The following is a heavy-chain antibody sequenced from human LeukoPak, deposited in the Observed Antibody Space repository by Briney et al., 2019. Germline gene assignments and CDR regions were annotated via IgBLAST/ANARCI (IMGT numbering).Heavy chain of an antibody. J-gene: IGHJ5*02. Sequence: GGSLRLSCAASGFTFSSYGMHWVRQAPGKGLEWVAFIRYDGSNKFYADSVRGRFTISRDNSKNTLYLQMNSLRPEDTAVYYCARGEYNWNDLHLWGQGTLVTVSS. D-gene: IGHD1-20*01. V-gene: IGHV3-30*02. CDR1: GFTFSSYG. CDR2: IRYDGSNK. CDR3: ARGEYNWNDLHL.